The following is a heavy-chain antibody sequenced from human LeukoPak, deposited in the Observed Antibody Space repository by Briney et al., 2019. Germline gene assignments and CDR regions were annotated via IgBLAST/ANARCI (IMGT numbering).Heavy chain of an antibody. CDR1: GGSISSGSYY. J-gene: IGHJ3*02. V-gene: IGHV4-61*02. D-gene: IGHD1-26*01. CDR2: IYTSGST. CDR3: ASTARGSGSYYGIGRAFDI. Sequence: SQTLSLTCTVSGGSISSGSYYWSWIRQPAGKGLEWIGRIYTSGSTNYNPSLKSRVTISVDTSKNQFSLKLSSVTAADTAVYYCASTARGSGSYYGIGRAFDIWGQGTMVTVSS.